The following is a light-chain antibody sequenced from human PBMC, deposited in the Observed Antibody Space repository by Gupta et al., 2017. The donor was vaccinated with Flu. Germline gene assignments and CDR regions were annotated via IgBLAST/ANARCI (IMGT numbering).Light chain of an antibody. CDR2: EGS. CDR1: RRVVGSYNL. J-gene: IGLJ3*02. CDR3: CSYAGSSRV. Sequence: QSALTLPASASGSTGQSITISCTGTRRVVGSYNLVSWYQQHPAKVRRLMIYEGSNRPSGGSIRFSGSKSGNTASMTISVLQAEDEDDYYCCSYAGSSRVFGGGTKLTGL. V-gene: IGLV2-23*01.